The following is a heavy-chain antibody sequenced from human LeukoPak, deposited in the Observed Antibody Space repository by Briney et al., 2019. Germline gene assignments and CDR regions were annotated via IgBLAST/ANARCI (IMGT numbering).Heavy chain of an antibody. CDR1: GFTFSTYS. J-gene: IGHJ4*02. V-gene: IGHV3-48*04. CDR3: ARDILWAFDY. Sequence: PGGSLRLSCAASGFTFSTYSMNWVRQAPGKGLEWVSYISSGSGTIYYADSVKGRFTISRDNAKNSLYLQMNSLRADDTAAYYCARDILWAFDYWGQGTLVTVSS. D-gene: IGHD3-10*01. CDR2: ISSGSGTI.